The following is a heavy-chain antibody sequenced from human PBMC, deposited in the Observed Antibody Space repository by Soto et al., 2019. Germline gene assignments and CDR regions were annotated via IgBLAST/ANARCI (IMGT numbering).Heavy chain of an antibody. D-gene: IGHD1-26*01. Sequence: PSETLSLTCTVSGGSISSSSYYWGWIRQPPGKGLEWVGSIYYSGSTYYNPSLKSRVTISVDTSKNQFSLKLSSVTAADTAVYYCARQGGGGSDGHDPFDIWGQGTMVTVSS. CDR1: GGSISSSSYY. CDR3: ARQGGGGSDGHDPFDI. J-gene: IGHJ3*02. CDR2: IYYSGST. V-gene: IGHV4-39*01.